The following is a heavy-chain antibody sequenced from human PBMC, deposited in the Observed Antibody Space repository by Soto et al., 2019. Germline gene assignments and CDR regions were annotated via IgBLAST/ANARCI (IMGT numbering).Heavy chain of an antibody. Sequence: QVQLQESGPGLVKPSETLSLTCTDSGGSVRSGSYYWSWIRQPPGKGLEWIGYIYYSGTTNYNPSLKSRVTTSVDPSKTQFSLKLSSVTAADTAVYYCARVEDYGDYFDYWGQGTLVTVSS. D-gene: IGHD4-17*01. CDR2: IYYSGTT. V-gene: IGHV4-61*01. CDR3: ARVEDYGDYFDY. J-gene: IGHJ4*02. CDR1: GGSVRSGSYY.